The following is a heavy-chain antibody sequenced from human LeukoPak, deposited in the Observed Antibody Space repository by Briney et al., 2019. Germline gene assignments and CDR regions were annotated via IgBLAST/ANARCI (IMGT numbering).Heavy chain of an antibody. CDR2: INPSGGTT. CDR3: ARPTSIIPASNVYYYYAMDV. J-gene: IGHJ6*02. Sequence: ASVKVSFKASGYTFTNYYMHWVRQAPGQGLEWMGIINPSGGTTTYAHKFQDRVTMTRDTSTSTVYMEVSSLRPEDTAVYYCARPTSIIPASNVYYYYAMDVWGQGTTVTVSS. CDR1: GYTFTNYY. D-gene: IGHD2-2*01. V-gene: IGHV1-46*01.